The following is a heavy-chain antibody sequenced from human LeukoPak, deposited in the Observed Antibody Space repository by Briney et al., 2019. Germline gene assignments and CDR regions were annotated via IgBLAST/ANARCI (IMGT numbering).Heavy chain of an antibody. CDR3: ARHPYYYGSGKYYMDV. V-gene: IGHV1-8*01. CDR1: GYTFTSYD. CDR2: MNPNSGNT. J-gene: IGHJ6*03. Sequence: PGASVKVSCKASGYTFTSYDINWVRQATGQGLEWMVWMNPNSGNTGYAQKFQGRVTMTRNTSISTAYMELSSLRSEDTAVYYCARHPYYYGSGKYYMDVWGKGTTVTVSS. D-gene: IGHD3-10*01.